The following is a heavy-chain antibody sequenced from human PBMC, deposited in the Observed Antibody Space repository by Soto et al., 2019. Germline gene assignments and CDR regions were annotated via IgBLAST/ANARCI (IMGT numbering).Heavy chain of an antibody. CDR1: GGTFSSYA. D-gene: IGHD3-3*01. CDR3: ARVPQEYDFWSGYTHYYGMDV. Sequence: SVKVSCKASGGTFSSYAISWVRQAPGQGLEWMGGIIPIFGTANYAQKFQGRVTITADESTSTAYMELSSLRSEDTAVYYCARVPQEYDFWSGYTHYYGMDVWGQGTTVTVSS. V-gene: IGHV1-69*13. CDR2: IIPIFGTA. J-gene: IGHJ6*02.